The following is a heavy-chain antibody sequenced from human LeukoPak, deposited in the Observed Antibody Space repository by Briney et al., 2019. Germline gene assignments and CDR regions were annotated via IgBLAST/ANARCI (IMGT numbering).Heavy chain of an antibody. CDR1: GFTFISYG. D-gene: IGHD4-17*01. J-gene: IGHJ5*02. Sequence: GGALRLSCAASGFTFISYGMHGLRQAAGKGLEGVAVISYDGSNKYYADSVKGRFNTTRDNSKNTLYLQMNSLRAEDTAVYYCGKDRTTVTTIAWGQGTLVTVSS. CDR3: GKDRTTVTTIA. V-gene: IGHV3-30*18. CDR2: ISYDGSNK.